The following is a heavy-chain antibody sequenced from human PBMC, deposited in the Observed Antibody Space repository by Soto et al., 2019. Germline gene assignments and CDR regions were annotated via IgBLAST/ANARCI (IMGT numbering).Heavy chain of an antibody. CDR1: GFTFSSYG. Sequence: GGSLRLSCAASGFTFSSYGMHWVRQAPGKGLEWVSSISSSSSYKYYADSVKGRFTISRDNAKNSLYLQMNSLRAEDTAVYYCADEGPGKAFDIWGQGTMVTVSS. CDR3: ADEGPGKAFDI. J-gene: IGHJ3*02. V-gene: IGHV3-21*01. CDR2: ISSSSSYK.